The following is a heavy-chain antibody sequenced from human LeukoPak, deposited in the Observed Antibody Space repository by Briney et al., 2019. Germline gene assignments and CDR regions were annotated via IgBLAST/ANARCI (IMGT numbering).Heavy chain of an antibody. Sequence: GGTLRLSCAASGFTFSNYWMHWVRQAPGKGLQWVSRINIDGSSSSFADSVKGRFTNSRYNDKNTLYLQMNSLRADDTAVYYCIRGRWQQDYWGQGTLVTVPS. D-gene: IGHD5-24*01. CDR2: INIDGSSS. J-gene: IGHJ4*02. V-gene: IGHV3-74*01. CDR3: IRGRWQQDY. CDR1: GFTFSNYW.